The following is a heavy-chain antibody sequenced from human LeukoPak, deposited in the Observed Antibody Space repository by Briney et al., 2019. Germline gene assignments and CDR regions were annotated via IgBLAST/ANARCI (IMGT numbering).Heavy chain of an antibody. J-gene: IGHJ4*02. D-gene: IGHD3-10*01. CDR2: ISGSGGST. CDR3: AKGYYYGSGSYYYFDY. Sequence: PGGSLRLSCAASGFTFSSYAMSWVRQAPGKGLEWVSAISGSGGSTYYADSVKGRFTISRDNSKNTLYLQMNSLRAEDTAVYYCAKGYYYGSGSYYYFDYWGQGTLVTVSS. V-gene: IGHV3-23*01. CDR1: GFTFSSYA.